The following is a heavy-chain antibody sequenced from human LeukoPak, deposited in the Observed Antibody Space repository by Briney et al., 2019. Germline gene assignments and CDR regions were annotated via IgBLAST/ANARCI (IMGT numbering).Heavy chain of an antibody. CDR3: ASVGGGSSGYYQDAFDI. CDR1: GYTFTRYD. Sequence: ASVKVSCKASGYTFTRYDINWVRQATGQGLEGMGWMNHSSGNTGYAQRFQGRLTMTRNTSISTAHMELSSLRSEQSAVYYCASVGGGSSGYYQDAFDIWGQGTMVTV. J-gene: IGHJ3*02. D-gene: IGHD3-22*01. V-gene: IGHV1-8*01. CDR2: MNHSSGNT.